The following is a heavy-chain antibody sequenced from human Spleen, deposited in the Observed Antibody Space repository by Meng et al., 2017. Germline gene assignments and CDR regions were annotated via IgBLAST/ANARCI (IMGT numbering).Heavy chain of an antibody. CDR2: ISRDGSSI. CDR3: ARDGLGLTDAFDV. D-gene: IGHD3-16*01. V-gene: IGHV3-48*03. CDR1: GFTVRSYD. J-gene: IGHJ3*01. Sequence: GESLKISCAASGFTVRSYDMNWVRQAPGKGLTWVAYISRDGSSIYYADSVKGRFIISRDNAKNSLYLQMNGLRDEDTALYYCARDGLGLTDAFDVWGQGTMVTVSS.